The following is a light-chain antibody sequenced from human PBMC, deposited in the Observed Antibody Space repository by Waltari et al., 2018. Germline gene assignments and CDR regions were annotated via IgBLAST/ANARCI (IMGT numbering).Light chain of an antibody. V-gene: IGKV3-15*01. Sequence: VVLTQSPATLSVSPGESAIISCRASQSVSSNLAWYQQKPGQAPRLLTYDASTRASSIPARFRGSGSGTEFTLTITNLQSEDSATYYCQQYNRWPPITFGQGTRLDIK. CDR1: QSVSSN. CDR2: DAS. J-gene: IGKJ5*01. CDR3: QQYNRWPPIT.